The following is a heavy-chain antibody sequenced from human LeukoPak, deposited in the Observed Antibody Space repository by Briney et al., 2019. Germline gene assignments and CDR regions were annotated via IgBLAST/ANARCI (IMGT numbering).Heavy chain of an antibody. CDR2: ISSSSSYI. J-gene: IGHJ4*02. CDR3: ARDTGNSGYFDY. D-gene: IGHD4-23*01. CDR1: GFTFSSYS. Sequence: GGSLRLSCAASGFTFSSYSMNWVRQAPGKGLELVSSISSSSSYIYYADSVKGRFTISRDNAKNSLYLQMNSLRAEDTAVYYCARDTGNSGYFDYWGQGTLVTVSS. V-gene: IGHV3-21*01.